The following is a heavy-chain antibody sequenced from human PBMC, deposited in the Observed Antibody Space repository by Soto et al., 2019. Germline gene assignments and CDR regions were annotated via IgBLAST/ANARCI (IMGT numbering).Heavy chain of an antibody. Sequence: PSETLSLPCTVSGGSINHDYWISIRHPPEKGLEWIGYIYYSGSTYYNPSLKSRVTISVDTSKNQFSLKLSSVTAADTAVYYCARPPLYYDILTDYYYYHVMDVSGQGTTVTVSS. CDR3: ARPPLYYDILTDYYYYHVMDV. J-gene: IGHJ6*02. D-gene: IGHD3-9*01. V-gene: IGHV4-59*08. CDR1: GGSINHDY. CDR2: IYYSGST.